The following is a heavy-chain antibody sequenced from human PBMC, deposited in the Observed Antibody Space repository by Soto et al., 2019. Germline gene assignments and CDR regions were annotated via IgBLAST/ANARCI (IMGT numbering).Heavy chain of an antibody. V-gene: IGHV3-74*01. CDR3: AVHLGQNYYTMDV. CDR2: INNDGTKT. J-gene: IGHJ6*02. Sequence: GGSLRLSCAASGFSISGYWMHWVRQVPGKGLLWVSHINNDGTKTNYADSVEGRFTISRDNVKNTLGLQLNNLRAEDTAMYHCAVHLGQNYYTMDVWGQGTTVTVSS. CDR1: GFSISGYW.